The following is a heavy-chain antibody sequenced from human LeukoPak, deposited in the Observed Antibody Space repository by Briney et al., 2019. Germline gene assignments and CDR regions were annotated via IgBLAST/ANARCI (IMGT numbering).Heavy chain of an antibody. CDR1: GFTFSSYG. V-gene: IGHV3-33*06. CDR3: AKPSVPYDSSGYYRQVTDFDY. D-gene: IGHD3-22*01. CDR2: IWYDGSNK. Sequence: PGGSLRLSCAASGFTFSSYGMHWVRQAPGKGLEWVAVIWYDGSNKYYADSVKGRFTISRDNSKNTLYLQMNSLRAGDTAVYYCAKPSVPYDSSGYYRQVTDFDYWGQGTLVTVSS. J-gene: IGHJ4*02.